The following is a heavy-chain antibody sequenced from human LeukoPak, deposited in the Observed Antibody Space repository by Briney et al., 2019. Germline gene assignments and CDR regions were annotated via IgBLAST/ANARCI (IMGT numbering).Heavy chain of an antibody. CDR3: ARDLHFDFWSGYYTRGVGWFDP. Sequence: ASVKVSCKASGYTFTGYYMHWVRQAPGQGLEWMGWINPNSGGTNYAQKFQGRVTMTRDTSISTAYMELSRLRSDDTAVYYCARDLHFDFWSGYYTRGVGWFDPWGQGTLVTVSS. V-gene: IGHV1-2*02. D-gene: IGHD3-3*01. CDR2: INPNSGGT. J-gene: IGHJ5*02. CDR1: GYTFTGYY.